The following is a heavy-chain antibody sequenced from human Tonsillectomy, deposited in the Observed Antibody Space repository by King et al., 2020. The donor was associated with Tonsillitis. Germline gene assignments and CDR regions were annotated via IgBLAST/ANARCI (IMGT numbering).Heavy chain of an antibody. D-gene: IGHD4-17*01. V-gene: IGHV4-59*01. J-gene: IGHJ3*02. CDR3: ARDNXXYGDXXVHAXDI. CDR2: IYYSGST. Sequence: MQLQESGPGLVKPSETLSLTCTVSGGSINTYFWSWIRQPPGKGLEWIGYIYYSGSTNYNPSLKGRVTISVDTYKNQFSLKLSSVTAADTAVYYCARDNXXYGDXXVHAXDIWXXGTMVTVXS. CDR1: GGSINTYF.